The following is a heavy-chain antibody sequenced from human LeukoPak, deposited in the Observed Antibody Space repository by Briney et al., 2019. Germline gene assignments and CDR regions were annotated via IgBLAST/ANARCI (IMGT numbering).Heavy chain of an antibody. CDR3: ARDSDGYNFGDAFDI. J-gene: IGHJ3*02. CDR2: ISSSGSTI. Sequence: GGSLRLSCAASGFTFSDYYMGWIRQAPGKGLEWVSYISSSGSTIYYADSVKGRFTISRDNAKNSLYLQMNSLRAEDTAVYYCARDSDGYNFGDAFDIWGQGTMVTVSS. CDR1: GFTFSDYY. D-gene: IGHD5-24*01. V-gene: IGHV3-11*04.